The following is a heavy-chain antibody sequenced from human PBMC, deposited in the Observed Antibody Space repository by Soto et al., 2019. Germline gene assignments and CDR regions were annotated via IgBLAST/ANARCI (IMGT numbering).Heavy chain of an antibody. D-gene: IGHD3-22*01. V-gene: IGHV3-33*01. CDR1: GFTFSSYC. Sequence: PGGSLRLSCAASGFTFSSYCMHWVRQAPGKGLEWVAVIWYDGSNKYYADSVKGRFTISRDNSKNTLYLQMNSLRAEDTAVYYCARDFTPYYYDSSGYXYWGQGTLVTVSS. J-gene: IGHJ4*02. CDR2: IWYDGSNK. CDR3: ARDFTPYYYDSSGYXY.